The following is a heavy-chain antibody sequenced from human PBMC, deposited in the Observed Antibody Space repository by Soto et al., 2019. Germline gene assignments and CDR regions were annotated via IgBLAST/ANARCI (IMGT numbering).Heavy chain of an antibody. V-gene: IGHV3-33*01. CDR3: ARAIGDTGYDY. Sequence: QVQLVESGGGVVQPGRSLRLSCAASGFTFSSYGMHWVRQAPGKGLEWVAVIWYDGSNKYYADSVKGRFTISRDNSKNTLYLQMNSLSAEDTAVYYCARAIGDTGYDYWGQGTLVTVSS. CDR2: IWYDGSNK. D-gene: IGHD5-18*01. J-gene: IGHJ4*02. CDR1: GFTFSSYG.